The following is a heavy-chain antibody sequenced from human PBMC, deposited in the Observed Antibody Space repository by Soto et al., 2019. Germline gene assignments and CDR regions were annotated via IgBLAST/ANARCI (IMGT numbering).Heavy chain of an antibody. CDR3: ARERYSSSSSGYYPFDY. J-gene: IGHJ4*02. V-gene: IGHV1-69*01. CDR1: GGTFSSYA. Sequence: QVQLVQSGAEVKKPGSSGKVSCKASGGTFSSYAISWVRQAPGQGLEWMGGIIPIFGTANCAQKFQGRVTITADESTSTAYMELSSLRSEDTAVYYCARERYSSSSSGYYPFDYWGQGTLVTVSS. CDR2: IIPIFGTA. D-gene: IGHD6-6*01.